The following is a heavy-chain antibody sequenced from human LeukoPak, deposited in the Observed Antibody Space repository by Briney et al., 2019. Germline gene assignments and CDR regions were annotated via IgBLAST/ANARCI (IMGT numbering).Heavy chain of an antibody. J-gene: IGHJ4*02. CDR1: GGSISSYY. V-gene: IGHV4-59*12. CDR3: VVGSGYDDY. CDR2: IYYSGST. D-gene: IGHD5-12*01. Sequence: SETLSLTCTVSGGSISSYYWSWIRQPPGKGLEWIGYIYYSGSTNYNPSLKSRVTISVDTSKNQFSLKLSSVTAADTAVYYCVVGSGYDDYWGQGTLVTVSS.